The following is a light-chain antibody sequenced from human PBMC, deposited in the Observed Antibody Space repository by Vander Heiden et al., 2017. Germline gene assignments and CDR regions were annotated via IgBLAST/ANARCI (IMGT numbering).Light chain of an antibody. CDR3: MQTLQTPWT. V-gene: IGKV2-28*01. Sequence: DILMTQSPLSLPVPPGEPASISCRSSQSLLHGNGYNYLHWYLQKPGQSPQLLIYLGSLRTSGVPDRCSGSGSGTDFTLKVSRVEAEDVGVYYCMQTLQTPWTFGQGTKVEIK. J-gene: IGKJ1*01. CDR2: LGS. CDR1: QSLLHGNGYNY.